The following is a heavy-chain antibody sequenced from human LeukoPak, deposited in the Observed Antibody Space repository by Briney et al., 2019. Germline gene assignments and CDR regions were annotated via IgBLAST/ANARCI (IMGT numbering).Heavy chain of an antibody. CDR2: IETSGNT. D-gene: IGHD5-18*01. V-gene: IGHV4-4*07. Sequence: SETLSLTCTVSGGSISSYYWSWMRQPAGWGLDWIGVIETSGNTNYKPSLKSRVTMSVDTSKNQFSLKLSSVTAADTAVYYCAGSVEKVFGYSYGYYFDYWGQGTLVTVSS. CDR1: GGSISSYY. CDR3: AGSVEKVFGYSYGYYFDY. J-gene: IGHJ4*02.